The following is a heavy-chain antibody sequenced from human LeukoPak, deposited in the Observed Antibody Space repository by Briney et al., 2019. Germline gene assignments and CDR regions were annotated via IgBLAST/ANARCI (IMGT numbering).Heavy chain of an antibody. CDR1: GFTFSSYS. Sequence: PGGSLRLSCAASGFTFSSYSMNWVRQAPGKGLKWVSYIISSSSTISYADSVKGRFTISRDNAKNSLFLQMNSLRAEDTAVYYCAAYGDYHYWGQGTLVTVSS. D-gene: IGHD4-17*01. J-gene: IGHJ4*02. V-gene: IGHV3-48*01. CDR3: AAYGDYHY. CDR2: IISSSSTI.